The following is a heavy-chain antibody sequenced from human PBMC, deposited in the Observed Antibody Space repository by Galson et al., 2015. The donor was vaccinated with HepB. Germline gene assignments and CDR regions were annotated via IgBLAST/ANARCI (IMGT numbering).Heavy chain of an antibody. V-gene: IGHV1-18*04. D-gene: IGHD1-26*01. Sequence: SVKVSCKASGYTFISYGISWVRQAPGQGLEWMGWISGYNDNRNYAQKFQGRITMTTDTSTSTTYMELRSLRPDDTAVYYCARARYSNLPPEYWGQGTLVTVSS. CDR1: GYTFISYG. CDR3: ARARYSNLPPEY. J-gene: IGHJ4*02. CDR2: ISGYNDNR.